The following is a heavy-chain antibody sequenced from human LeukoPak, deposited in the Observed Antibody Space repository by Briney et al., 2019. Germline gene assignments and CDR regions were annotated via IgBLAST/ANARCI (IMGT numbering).Heavy chain of an antibody. CDR2: ISYDGSNK. Sequence: GGSLRLSCAASGSTFSSYGMHWVRQAPAKGLEWVAVISYDGSNKYYEDSVKGRFTISRDNTKNTLYLQMNSLRAEDTAVYYCARTYSSFDYWGREPWSPSPQ. D-gene: IGHD6-19*01. V-gene: IGHV3-30*03. CDR1: GSTFSSYG. J-gene: IGHJ4*02. CDR3: ARTYSSFDY.